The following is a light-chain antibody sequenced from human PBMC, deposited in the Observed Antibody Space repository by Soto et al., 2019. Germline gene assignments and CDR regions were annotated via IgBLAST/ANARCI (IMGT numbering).Light chain of an antibody. J-gene: IGKJ1*01. Sequence: EMVMTQSPANLSVSPGERATLSCRASQSVSRHLAWYQQKPGQAPRLLIYDASTRATGIPARFSGSGSGTVFTLTIRSLQSEDFAVYYCQQYNNWPRTFGQGTKVDIK. CDR1: QSVSRH. CDR2: DAS. CDR3: QQYNNWPRT. V-gene: IGKV3-15*01.